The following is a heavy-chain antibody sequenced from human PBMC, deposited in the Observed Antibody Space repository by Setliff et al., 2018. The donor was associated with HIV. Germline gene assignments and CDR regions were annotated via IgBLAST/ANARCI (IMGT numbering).Heavy chain of an antibody. Sequence: GGSLRLSCAASGFTFSGSAMHWVRQASGKGLEWVGRIRSKGYGSATAYAASVKGRFTIPRDDSKNTAYLQMDSLKTEDTAVYYCTRHSTDPWSLLDYWGQGTLVPVSS. CDR1: GFTFSGSA. V-gene: IGHV3-73*01. J-gene: IGHJ4*02. CDR3: TRHSTDPWSLLDY. CDR2: IRSKGYGSAT. D-gene: IGHD1-1*01.